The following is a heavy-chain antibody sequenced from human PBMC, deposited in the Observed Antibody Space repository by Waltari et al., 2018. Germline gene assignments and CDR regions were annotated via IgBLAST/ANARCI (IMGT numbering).Heavy chain of an antibody. CDR3: ARGDLSEGY. Sequence: HVQLQQWGAGLLKPPETLSLTCAVYGGSFSGYYWSWTRQPPRKWLWWIGEINHSGSTNYNPSLKSRVTISVDTSKNQFSLKLSSVTAADTAVYYCARGDLSEGYWGQGTLVTVSS. CDR1: GGSFSGYY. J-gene: IGHJ4*02. V-gene: IGHV4-34*01. CDR2: INHSGST.